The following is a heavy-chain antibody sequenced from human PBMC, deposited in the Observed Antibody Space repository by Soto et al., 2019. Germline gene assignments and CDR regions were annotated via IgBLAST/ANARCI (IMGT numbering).Heavy chain of an antibody. D-gene: IGHD6-13*01. Sequence: EVQLLESGGGLVQPGGSLRLSCAASGFTFSSYALSWVRQAPGKGLEWVSLISGGGGSTYYADSVKGRFTISRDNSKNTPYLQMNSLRAEDTAVYHCAKGYSSSWFGGDYWGQGTLVTVSS. V-gene: IGHV3-23*01. J-gene: IGHJ4*02. CDR2: ISGGGGST. CDR3: AKGYSSSWFGGDY. CDR1: GFTFSSYA.